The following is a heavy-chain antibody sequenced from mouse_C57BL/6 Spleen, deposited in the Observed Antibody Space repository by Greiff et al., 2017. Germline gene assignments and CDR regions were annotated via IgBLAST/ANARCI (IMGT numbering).Heavy chain of an antibody. CDR1: GYTFTSYG. Sequence: QVQLQQSGAELARPGASVKLSCTASGYTFTSYGISWVKQRPGQGLEWIGELYPRSGNTYYNAKFKGKATLTADKSSSTAYMELRSLTSEDSAVYFCARWGDTYAGYARAMDYWGQGTSVTVSS. D-gene: IGHD2-3*01. V-gene: IGHV1-81*01. J-gene: IGHJ4*01. CDR2: LYPRSGNT. CDR3: ARWGDTYAGYARAMDY.